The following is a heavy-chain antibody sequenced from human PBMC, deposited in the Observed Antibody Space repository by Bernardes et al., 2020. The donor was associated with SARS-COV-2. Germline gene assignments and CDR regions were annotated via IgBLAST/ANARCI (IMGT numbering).Heavy chain of an antibody. CDR2: INNDGTTT. CDR3: ARDRYGANDY. Sequence: GVLRLSCAASGFTFSDYWMHWVRQAPGKGLEWVSRINNDGTTTPCADSVKGRFTISRDNSKNTLYLQMNSLRAEDTAVYFCARDRYGANDYWGQGTLVTVSS. V-gene: IGHV3-74*01. D-gene: IGHD4-17*01. J-gene: IGHJ4*02. CDR1: GFTFSDYW.